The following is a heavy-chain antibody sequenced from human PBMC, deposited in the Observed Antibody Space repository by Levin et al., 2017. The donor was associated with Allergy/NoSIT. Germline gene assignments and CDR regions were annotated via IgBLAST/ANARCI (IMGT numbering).Heavy chain of an antibody. CDR3: ARSVCDGATCYDYFDH. CDR2: IYSSGGT. V-gene: IGHV4-4*07. CDR1: GDSISTYY. Sequence: PSETLSLTCTVSGDSISTYYWNWIRQPAGKGLEWIGRIYSSGGTNYNPSLKSRVTMSLDTSKNQFSLRLSSVTAADTAVYYCARSVCDGATCYDYFDHWGQGTLVTVSS. D-gene: IGHD2-21*01. J-gene: IGHJ4*02.